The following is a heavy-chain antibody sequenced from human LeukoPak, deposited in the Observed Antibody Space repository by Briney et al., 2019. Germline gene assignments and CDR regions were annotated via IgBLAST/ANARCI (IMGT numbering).Heavy chain of an antibody. CDR2: IIPIFATA. CDR1: GGTFSSYT. Sequence: SVKVSCKASGGTFSSYTISWVRQAPGQGLEWMGGIIPIFATANYAQKFQGRVTITADESTSTAYMELSSLRSEDTAVYYCASNPRRVYDILTGYYGMDVWGQGTTVTVSS. J-gene: IGHJ6*02. CDR3: ASNPRRVYDILTGYYGMDV. V-gene: IGHV1-69*13. D-gene: IGHD3-9*01.